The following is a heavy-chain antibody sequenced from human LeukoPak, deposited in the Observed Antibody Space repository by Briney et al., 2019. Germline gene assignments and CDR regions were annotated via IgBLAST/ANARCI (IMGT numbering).Heavy chain of an antibody. CDR1: GGSFSGYY. CDR3: ASYSSSWYPSYYYMDV. D-gene: IGHD6-13*01. CDR2: INHSGST. V-gene: IGHV4-34*01. Sequence: SETLSLTCAVYGGSFSGYYWSWIRQPPGKGLEWIGEINHSGSTNYNPSLKSRVTISVDTSKNQFSLKLSSVTAADTAVYYCASYSSSWYPSYYYMDVWGKGTTVTVSS. J-gene: IGHJ6*03.